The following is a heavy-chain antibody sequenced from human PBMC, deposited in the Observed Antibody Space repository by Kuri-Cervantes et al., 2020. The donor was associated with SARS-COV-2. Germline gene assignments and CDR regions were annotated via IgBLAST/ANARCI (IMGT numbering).Heavy chain of an antibody. D-gene: IGHD6-13*01. CDR3: AKDHGYSSSWPIDY. CDR1: GFTFSSYA. V-gene: IGHV3-23*01. CDR2: ISGSGGST. Sequence: GGSLRLSCAASGFTFSSYAMSWVRQAPGKGLEWVSAISGSGGSTYYADSVKGRFTNSRDNSKNTLYLQMNSLRAEDTAVYYCAKDHGYSSSWPIDYWGQGTLVTVSS. J-gene: IGHJ4*02.